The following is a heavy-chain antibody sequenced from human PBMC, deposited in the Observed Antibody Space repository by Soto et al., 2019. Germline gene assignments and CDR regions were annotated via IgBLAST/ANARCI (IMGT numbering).Heavy chain of an antibody. V-gene: IGHV3-49*03. CDR1: GFTFRDYG. CDR2: IRSKTDGGTT. CDR3: TRDRPIDY. Sequence: SLRLSCKTSGFTFRDYGLSWFRQAPGKGLEWVGSIRSKTDGGTTHYAASVKGRFTISRDDSKRTAYLQMHSLKTEDTAVYYCTRDRPIDYWGQGTLVTVSS. J-gene: IGHJ4*02.